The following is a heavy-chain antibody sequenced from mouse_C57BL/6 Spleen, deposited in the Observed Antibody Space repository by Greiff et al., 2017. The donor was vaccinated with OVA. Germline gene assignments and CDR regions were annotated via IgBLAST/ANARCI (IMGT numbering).Heavy chain of an antibody. D-gene: IGHD1-1*01. V-gene: IGHV2-3*01. CDR2: IWGDGST. Sequence: VQLVESGPGLVAPSQSLSITCTVSGFSLTSYGVSWVRQPPGTGLEWLGVIWGDGSTNYHSALISRLSISKDNSKSQVFVKLNSLQTDDTATYYCAKQRFITTVSSLEFDYWGQGTTLTVSS. CDR3: AKQRFITTVSSLEFDY. J-gene: IGHJ2*01. CDR1: GFSLTSYG.